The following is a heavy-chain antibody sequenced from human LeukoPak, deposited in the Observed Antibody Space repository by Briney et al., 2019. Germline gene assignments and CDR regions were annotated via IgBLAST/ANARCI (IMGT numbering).Heavy chain of an antibody. CDR2: ISWNSGSI. V-gene: IGHV3-9*01. J-gene: IGHJ4*02. Sequence: GGSLRLSCAASGFTFDDYAMHWVRQAPGKGLEWVSGISWNSGSIGYADSVKGRFTIPRDNAKNSLYLQMNSLRAEDTALYYCAKSCSSTSCYYFDYWGQGTLVTVSS. CDR3: AKSCSSTSCYYFDY. CDR1: GFTFDDYA. D-gene: IGHD2-2*01.